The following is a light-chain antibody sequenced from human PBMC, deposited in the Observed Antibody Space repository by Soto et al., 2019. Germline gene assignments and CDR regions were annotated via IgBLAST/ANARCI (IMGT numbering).Light chain of an antibody. V-gene: IGKV2-30*02. J-gene: IGKJ5*01. CDR2: MVS. CDR3: MQGTHWPIT. Sequence: DVVMTQSPLSLPVTLGQPASITCRSSQSLVHSDGNTYVNWFQQRPGQSPRRLIYMVSNRDSGVPDRFSGSGSGTDFTLKISRVEAEDVGVYYCMQGTHWPITFGQGTRLE. CDR1: QSLVHSDGNTY.